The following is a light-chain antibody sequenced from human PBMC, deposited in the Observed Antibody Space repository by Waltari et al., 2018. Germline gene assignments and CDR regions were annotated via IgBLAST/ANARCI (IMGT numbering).Light chain of an antibody. CDR1: SSDVVNYNV. J-gene: IGLJ2*01. V-gene: IGLV2-23*01. CDR3: CSYAGSDTVA. CDR2: EAT. Sequence: QFALTQPASVSVSPGQSLAISCTETSSDVVNYNVISWYQQHPGKAPKFLIYEATKRPSGVSDRFSGSKSGNTATLTISGLQAEDEADYYCCSYAGSDTVAFGGGTKVTVL.